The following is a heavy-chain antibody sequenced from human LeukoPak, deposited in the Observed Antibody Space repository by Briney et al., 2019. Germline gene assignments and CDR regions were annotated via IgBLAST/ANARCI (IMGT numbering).Heavy chain of an antibody. V-gene: IGHV4-39*01. Sequence: PSEPLTLPCTVLGGSIRSSSYYGGWSCQPPGKGLEWIGSMYYSGRTYYNPSLKSRATMSVGQSKNQISIRLRSRTPTDPAVCYCAEEGEDYWGQGTLVTVSP. CDR2: MYYSGRT. J-gene: IGHJ4*02. CDR1: GGSIRSSSYY. CDR3: AEEGEDY. D-gene: IGHD3-16*01.